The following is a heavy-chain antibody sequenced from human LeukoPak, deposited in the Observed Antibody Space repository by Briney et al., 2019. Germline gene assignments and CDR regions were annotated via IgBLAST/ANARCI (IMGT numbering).Heavy chain of an antibody. J-gene: IGHJ4*02. D-gene: IGHD3-22*01. Sequence: GGSRRLSCAASGFTFSGSAMHWVRQASGKGLEWVGRIRSKANSYATAYAASVKGRFTISRDDSKNTAYLQMNSLRAEDTAVYYCAKGLLAPFDYWGQGTLVTVSS. V-gene: IGHV3-73*01. CDR2: IRSKANSYAT. CDR3: AKGLLAPFDY. CDR1: GFTFSGSA.